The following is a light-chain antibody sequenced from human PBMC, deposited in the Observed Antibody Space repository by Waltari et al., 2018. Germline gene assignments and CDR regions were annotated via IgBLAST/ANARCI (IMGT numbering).Light chain of an antibody. V-gene: IGKV3-11*01. Sequence: EIVLTQSPATLSLSPGERATLSCRASRRVNTYLAWYQQKLGQSPRLLNYDASKRATGIPARFSGSGSGTDFTLTISSLEPDDFALYYCQQRSNWPITFGQGTRLEI. CDR2: DAS. CDR3: QQRSNWPIT. CDR1: RRVNTY. J-gene: IGKJ5*01.